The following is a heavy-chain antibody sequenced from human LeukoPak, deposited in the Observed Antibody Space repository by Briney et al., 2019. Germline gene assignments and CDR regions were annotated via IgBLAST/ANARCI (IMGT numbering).Heavy chain of an antibody. CDR2: MRFDGSLK. Sequence: GGSLRLSCAVSGFTIGSYGMHWVRQAPGKGLEWVAFMRFDGSLKHYADSVKGRFTISRDNSKNTLYLQLNSLRAEDTAVYYCATIRSYDSTSSDFWGQGTLVTVSS. CDR1: GFTIGSYG. J-gene: IGHJ4*02. CDR3: ATIRSYDSTSSDF. V-gene: IGHV3-30*02. D-gene: IGHD3-22*01.